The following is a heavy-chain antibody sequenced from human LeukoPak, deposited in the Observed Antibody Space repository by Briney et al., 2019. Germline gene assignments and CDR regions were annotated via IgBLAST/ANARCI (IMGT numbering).Heavy chain of an antibody. CDR1: GFTVSSNY. J-gene: IGHJ4*02. CDR3: ANNPYYYDSSGNSGFDY. V-gene: IGHV3-23*01. CDR2: ISGSGGST. Sequence: PGGSLRLSCAASGFTVSSNYMSWVRQAPGKGLEWVSAISGSGGSTYYADSVKGRFTISRDNSKNTLYLQMNSLRAEDTAVYYCANNPYYYDSSGNSGFDYWGQGTLVTVSS. D-gene: IGHD3-22*01.